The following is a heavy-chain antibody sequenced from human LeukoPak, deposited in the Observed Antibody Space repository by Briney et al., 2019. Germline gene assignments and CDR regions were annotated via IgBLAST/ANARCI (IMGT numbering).Heavy chain of an antibody. J-gene: IGHJ4*02. Sequence: PSETLSLTCTVSGGSISNYFWSWIRQPAGKGLEWIGRIYSSGNTNYNPSLKSRVTMSVDTSKNQFSLNLRSVTPEDTAVYYCARNLIPEQLVLNFWGQGTLVTVSS. CDR3: ARNLIPEQLVLNF. CDR2: IYSSGNT. D-gene: IGHD6-13*01. CDR1: GGSISNYF. V-gene: IGHV4-4*07.